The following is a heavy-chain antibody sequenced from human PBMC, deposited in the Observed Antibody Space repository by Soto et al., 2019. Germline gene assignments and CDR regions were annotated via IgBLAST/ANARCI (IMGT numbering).Heavy chain of an antibody. CDR3: ARVREQLWQKVGLGYYYGMDV. V-gene: IGHV1-69*05. Sequence: QVRLVQSGAEVKKPGSSVKVSCKASGGTFSSYAISWVRQAPGQGLEWMGGIIPIFGTANYAQKFQGRVTITTDESTSTAYMELSSLRSEDTAVYYCARVREQLWQKVGLGYYYGMDVWGQGTTVTVSS. D-gene: IGHD5-18*01. CDR1: GGTFSSYA. CDR2: IIPIFGTA. J-gene: IGHJ6*02.